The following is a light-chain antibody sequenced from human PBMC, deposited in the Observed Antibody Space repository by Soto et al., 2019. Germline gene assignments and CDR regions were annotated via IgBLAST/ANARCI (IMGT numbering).Light chain of an antibody. CDR1: QGIYSR. CDR2: ATS. Sequence: DIPMTQSPSSVSASVGDTVTITCRASQGIYSRLAWYQQKPGKAPELLIYATSTLQNGVPSRFSGSGFGTDFTLSISSLQPEDSASYFCQQTDDFPLTFGGGTKVEI. CDR3: QQTDDFPLT. V-gene: IGKV1D-12*01. J-gene: IGKJ4*01.